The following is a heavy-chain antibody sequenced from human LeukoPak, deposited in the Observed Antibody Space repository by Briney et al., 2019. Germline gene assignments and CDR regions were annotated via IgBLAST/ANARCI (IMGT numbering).Heavy chain of an antibody. CDR2: ISSTGIYL. CDR3: AREMSGSGKNY. CDR1: GFTFSRYA. Sequence: GGSLRLSCAASGFTFSRYAMNWVRQAPGKGLEWVSSISSTGIYLDYADSVKGRFSISRDNAKNSLYLHLDSLRAGDTAVYYCAREMSGSGKNYWGQGTLVAVSS. J-gene: IGHJ4*02. V-gene: IGHV3-21*01. D-gene: IGHD3-10*01.